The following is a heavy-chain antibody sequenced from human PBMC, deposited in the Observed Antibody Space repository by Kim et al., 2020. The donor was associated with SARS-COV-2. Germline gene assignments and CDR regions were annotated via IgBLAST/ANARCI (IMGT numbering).Heavy chain of an antibody. CDR2: INWNGGST. CDR1: GFTFDDHG. D-gene: IGHD6-19*01. J-gene: IGHJ4*02. Sequence: GGSLRLSCAASGFTFDDHGMTWVRQVPGKGLEWVSVINWNGGSTGYADSVKGRFTISRDNAKNFLYLQMSRLRAEDTAFYYLAGGDRSGWYSDFWGQGTLVTVSS. V-gene: IGHV3-20*04. CDR3: AGGDRSGWYSDF.